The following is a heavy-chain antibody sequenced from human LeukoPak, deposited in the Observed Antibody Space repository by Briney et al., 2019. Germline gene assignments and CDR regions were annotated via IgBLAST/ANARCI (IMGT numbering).Heavy chain of an antibody. CDR2: IYPGDSDT. CDR3: ARPQGYYYDSSGYQAGISAFDI. J-gene: IGHJ3*02. V-gene: IGHV5-51*01. CDR1: GYSFTSYW. Sequence: GESLKISCKGSGYSFTSYWIGWVRQMPGKGLEWMGIIYPGDSDTRYSPSFQGQVTISADKSISTAYLRWSSLKASDTAMYYCARPQGYYYDSSGYQAGISAFDIWGQGTMVTVSS. D-gene: IGHD3-22*01.